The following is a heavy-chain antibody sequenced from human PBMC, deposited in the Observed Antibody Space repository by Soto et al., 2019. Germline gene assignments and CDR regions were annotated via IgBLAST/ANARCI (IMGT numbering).Heavy chain of an antibody. CDR2: VTPNGGST. V-gene: IGHV3-23*01. CDR1: GFTFSVSA. J-gene: IGHJ6*02. D-gene: IGHD2-21*02. CDR3: ASLGVGDWANYYYYYCMDV. Sequence: GGSLTLPCAAPGFTFSVSAMTGVRQALGKGLEWVSAVTPNGGSTYCADSVKARFTIPRHNSKNTLFLQMNSLRAEDTAVYYCASLGVGDWANYYYYYCMDVWGQGTTVTVSS.